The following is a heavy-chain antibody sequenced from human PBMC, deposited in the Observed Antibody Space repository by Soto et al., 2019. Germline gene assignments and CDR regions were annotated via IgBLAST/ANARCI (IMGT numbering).Heavy chain of an antibody. CDR3: AKAATYYYDSSGYYFGDYFDY. J-gene: IGHJ4*02. CDR2: ISGSGGST. D-gene: IGHD3-22*01. Sequence: EVQLLESGGGLVQPGGSLRLSCAASGFTFSSYAMSWVRQAPGKGLEWVSAISGSGGSTDYADSVKGRFTISRDNSKNTLYLQMNSLRAEDTAVYYCAKAATYYYDSSGYYFGDYFDYWGQGTLVTVSS. CDR1: GFTFSSYA. V-gene: IGHV3-23*01.